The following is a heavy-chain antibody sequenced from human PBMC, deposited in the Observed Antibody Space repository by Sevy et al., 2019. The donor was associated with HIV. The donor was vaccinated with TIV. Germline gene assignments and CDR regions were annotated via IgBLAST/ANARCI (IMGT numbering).Heavy chain of an antibody. Sequence: GESLKISCVAPGFKFNGHGIHWVRQAPGKGLQWVAGISHDGDNKIYGDSVKGRFSISRDQSKNTVYLQMGTLTPEDTAIYYCARDFEVNNWRVVGAFDMWGLGTLVTVSS. V-gene: IGHV3-30*14. CDR1: GFKFNGHG. CDR3: ARDFEVNNWRVVGAFDM. J-gene: IGHJ3*02. CDR2: ISHDGDNK. D-gene: IGHD3-3*01.